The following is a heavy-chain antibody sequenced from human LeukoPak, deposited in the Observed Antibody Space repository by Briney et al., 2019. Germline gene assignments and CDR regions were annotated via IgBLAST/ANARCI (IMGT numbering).Heavy chain of an antibody. CDR2: IYPGYSDT. CDR1: GYTFSTSW. J-gene: IGHJ3*02. CDR3: TRNRVGVLEWLSRWDAFDI. Sequence: GESLKISCKASGYTFSTSWIGWVRQMPGKGLEWMGIIYPGYSDTRYSPSFQGQVTISVDRSITTAYLQWSSLKASDTAMYYCTRNRVGVLEWLSRWDAFDIWGQGTMVTVST. V-gene: IGHV5-51*01. D-gene: IGHD3-3*01.